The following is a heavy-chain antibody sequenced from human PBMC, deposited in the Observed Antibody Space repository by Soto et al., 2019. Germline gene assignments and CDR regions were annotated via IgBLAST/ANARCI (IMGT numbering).Heavy chain of an antibody. V-gene: IGHV4-61*08. J-gene: IGHJ4*02. CDR2: IYYSGST. Sequence: PSETLSLTCTVSGGSISSGGYYWSWIRQHPGKGLEWIGYIYYSGSTNYNPSLKSRVTISVDTSKNQFSLKLSSVTAADTAVYYCARHRFNGYPRSQAPLDYWGQGTLVTVSS. D-gene: IGHD2-2*03. CDR1: GGSISSGGYY. CDR3: ARHRFNGYPRSQAPLDY.